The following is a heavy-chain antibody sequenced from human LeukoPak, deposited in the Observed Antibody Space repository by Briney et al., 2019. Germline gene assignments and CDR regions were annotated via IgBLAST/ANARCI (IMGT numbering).Heavy chain of an antibody. CDR3: ASILTVATTGSDAFDI. V-gene: IGHV4-38-2*01. D-gene: IGHD5-12*01. CDR1: GYSISSGYY. CDR2: IYHSGST. J-gene: IGHJ3*02. Sequence: SETLSLTCAVSGYSISSGYYWGWIRQPPGKGLEWIGSIYHSGSTYYNPSLKSRVTISVDTSKNQFSLKLSSVTAADTAVYYCASILTVATTGSDAFDIWGRGTMVTVSS.